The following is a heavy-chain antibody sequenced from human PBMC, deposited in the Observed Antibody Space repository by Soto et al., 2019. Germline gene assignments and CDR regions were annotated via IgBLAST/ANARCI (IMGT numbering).Heavy chain of an antibody. D-gene: IGHD1-7*01. Sequence: QVQLVQSGAEVKKPGSSVKVSCKASGGTFSSYAISWVRQAPGQGLEWMGGIIPIFGTANYAQKFQGRVTITADESTSKAYMELSSLRSEDTAVYYCARVGWGGTPQNWFDPWGQGTLVTVSS. CDR3: ARVGWGGTPQNWFDP. CDR1: GGTFSSYA. CDR2: IIPIFGTA. J-gene: IGHJ5*02. V-gene: IGHV1-69*12.